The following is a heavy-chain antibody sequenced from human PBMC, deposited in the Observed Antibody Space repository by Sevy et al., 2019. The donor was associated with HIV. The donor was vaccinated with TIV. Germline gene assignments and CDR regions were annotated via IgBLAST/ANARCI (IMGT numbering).Heavy chain of an antibody. CDR1: GFTFSTYG. D-gene: IGHD4-17*01. J-gene: IGHJ4*02. CDR2: IWFDGSNT. V-gene: IGHV3-33*01. CDR3: ARDLEFYDYGDYGPAFMPDY. Sequence: GGSLRLSCAASGFTFSTYGMHWVRQAPGKGLEWVALIWFDGSNTYYADSVKGRFTISRDMAKNTLNLKMNSLRAEDTAVYYCARDLEFYDYGDYGPAFMPDYWGQGTLVTVSS.